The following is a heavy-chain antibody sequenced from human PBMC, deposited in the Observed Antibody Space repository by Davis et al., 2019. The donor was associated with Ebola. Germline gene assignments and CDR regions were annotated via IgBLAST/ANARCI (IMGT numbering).Heavy chain of an antibody. D-gene: IGHD2-8*02. CDR3: ARARCTGGVCFPAARYYYYGMDV. Sequence: GESLKISCAASGFTFNSYGMHWVRQAPGKGLEWLAVISDDGSYKYYGDSVEGRFTISRDNSKNTLDLQMNSLRAEDTAVYFCARARCTGGVCFPAARYYYYGMDVWGQGTTVTVSS. CDR1: GFTFNSYG. CDR2: ISDDGSYK. J-gene: IGHJ6*02. V-gene: IGHV3-30*03.